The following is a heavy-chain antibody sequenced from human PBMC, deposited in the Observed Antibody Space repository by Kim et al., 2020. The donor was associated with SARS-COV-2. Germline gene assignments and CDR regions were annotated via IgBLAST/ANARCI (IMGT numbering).Heavy chain of an antibody. Sequence: SGPTLVNPTQTLTLTCTFSGFSLSTSGMCVSWIRQPPGKALEWLARIDWDDDKYYSTSLKTRLTISKDTSKNQVVLTMTNMDPVDTATYYCARITMVRGVILPNYYYYYMDVWGKGTTVTVSS. CDR3: ARITMVRGVILPNYYYYYMDV. CDR1: GFSLSTSGMC. J-gene: IGHJ6*03. D-gene: IGHD3-10*01. CDR2: IDWDDDK. V-gene: IGHV2-70*11.